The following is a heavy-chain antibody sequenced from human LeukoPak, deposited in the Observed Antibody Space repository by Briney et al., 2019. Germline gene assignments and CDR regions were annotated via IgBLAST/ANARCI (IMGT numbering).Heavy chain of an antibody. V-gene: IGHV3-30*18. CDR2: ISYDGSNK. CDR3: AKGPSSSGWYTPGLDYYYGMDV. Sequence: GGSLRLSCAASGFTFSSYGMHWVRQAPGKGLEWVAVISYDGSNKYYADSVKGRFTISRDNSKNTLYLQMNSLRAEDTAVYYCAKGPSSSGWYTPGLDYYYGMDVWAKGPRSPSP. D-gene: IGHD6-19*01. CDR1: GFTFSSYG. J-gene: IGHJ6*02.